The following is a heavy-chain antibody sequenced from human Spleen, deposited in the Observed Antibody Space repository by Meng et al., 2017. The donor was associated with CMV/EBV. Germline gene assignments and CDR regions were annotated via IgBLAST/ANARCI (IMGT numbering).Heavy chain of an antibody. CDR3: ARGQRVGATGFDP. D-gene: IGHD1-26*01. CDR1: GGTFRSYG. CDR2: MNPNSGNT. J-gene: IGHJ5*02. Sequence: ASVKVSCKASGGTFRSYGISWVRQARGQGLEWMGWMNPNSGNTGYAQKFQGRVTITRNTSISTAYMELSSLRSEDTAVYYCARGQRVGATGFDPWGQGTLVTVSS. V-gene: IGHV1-8*01.